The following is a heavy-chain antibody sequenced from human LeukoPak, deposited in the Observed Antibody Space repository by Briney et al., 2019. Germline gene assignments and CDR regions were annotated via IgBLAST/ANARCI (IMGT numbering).Heavy chain of an antibody. V-gene: IGHV3-7*05. CDR3: ARVFWGIIDY. J-gene: IGHJ4*02. D-gene: IGHD3-16*01. CDR1: GFPFSSYW. Sequence: PGGSLRLSCSASGFPFSSYWMSWVRQAPGKGLEWVANVEQDGSEKYYVDSVKGRFTIPRDNAENSLYLQMNSLRAEDTAVYYCARVFWGIIDYWGQGTLVTVSS. CDR2: VEQDGSEK.